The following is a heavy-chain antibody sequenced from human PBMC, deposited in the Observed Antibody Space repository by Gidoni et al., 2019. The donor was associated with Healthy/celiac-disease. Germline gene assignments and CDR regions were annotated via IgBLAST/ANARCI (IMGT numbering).Heavy chain of an antibody. D-gene: IGHD3-16*02. CDR1: GCPFSSYG. J-gene: IGHJ4*02. CDR3: AKDGGYDYIWWSYRYTGYYFAY. Sequence: QVQLVEAGGGVVQPGRSLRLPWAASGCPFSSYGMHWVPQAPGKGLEGVAVLSYDGSNKYYAASVQGRFTISSDNSTNTRYLQLNSLRAEDTAVYYCAKDGGYDYIWWSYRYTGYYFAYWGQGTLVTVSS. V-gene: IGHV3-30*18. CDR2: LSYDGSNK.